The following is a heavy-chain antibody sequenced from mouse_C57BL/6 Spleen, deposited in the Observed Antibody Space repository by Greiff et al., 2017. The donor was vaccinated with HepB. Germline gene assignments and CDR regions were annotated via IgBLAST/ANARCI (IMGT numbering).Heavy chain of an antibody. D-gene: IGHD1-1*01. V-gene: IGHV5-4*01. CDR2: ISDGGSYT. CDR3: ARDHYGSSYSAWFAY. J-gene: IGHJ3*01. Sequence: EVKLVESGGGLVKPGGSLKLSCAASGFTFSSYAMSWVRQTPEKRLEWVATISDGGSYTYYPDNVKGRFTISRDNAKNNLYLQMSHLTSEDTAMYYGARDHYGSSYSAWFAYWGQGTLVTVSA. CDR1: GFTFSSYA.